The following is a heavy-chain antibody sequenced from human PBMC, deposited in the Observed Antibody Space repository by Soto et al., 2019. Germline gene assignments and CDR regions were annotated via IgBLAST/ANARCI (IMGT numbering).Heavy chain of an antibody. CDR3: AKDLLPSHCSSTSCYPVNYYYYGMDV. D-gene: IGHD2-2*01. J-gene: IGHJ6*02. Sequence: GSMRLSCAASGFNFSSYSMSWVRQDPGKGLEWVSAISGSGGSTYYADSVKGRFTISRDNSKNTLYLQMNSLRAEDTAVYYCAKDLLPSHCSSTSCYPVNYYYYGMDVWGQGTTVTVSS. V-gene: IGHV3-23*01. CDR1: GFNFSSYS. CDR2: ISGSGGST.